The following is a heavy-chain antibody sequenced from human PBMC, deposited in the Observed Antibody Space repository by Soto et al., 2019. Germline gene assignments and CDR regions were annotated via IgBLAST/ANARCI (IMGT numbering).Heavy chain of an antibody. J-gene: IGHJ5*02. Sequence: SVKVSCKASGGTFSSYAISWVRQAPGQGLEWMGGIIPIFGTANYAQKFQGRVTITADESTSTAYMELSSLRSEDTAVYYCARAGTYYDILTGYGPLSDPHKPYNWFDPWGQGTLVTVSS. CDR1: GGTFSSYA. V-gene: IGHV1-69*13. D-gene: IGHD3-9*01. CDR2: IIPIFGTA. CDR3: ARAGTYYDILTGYGPLSDPHKPYNWFDP.